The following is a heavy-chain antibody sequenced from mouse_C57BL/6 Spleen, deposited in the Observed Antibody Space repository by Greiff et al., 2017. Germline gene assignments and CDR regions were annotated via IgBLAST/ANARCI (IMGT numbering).Heavy chain of an antibody. J-gene: IGHJ1*03. V-gene: IGHV1-55*01. CDR1: GYTFTSYW. D-gene: IGHD2-5*01. Sequence: QVQLQQPGAELVKPGASVKMSCKASGYTFTSYWITWVKQRPGQGLEWIGDIYPGSGSTNYNEKFKSKATLTVDTSSSTAYMQLSSLTSEDSAVYYCARPLYYSNYGYFDVWGTGTTGTVSS. CDR3: ARPLYYSNYGYFDV. CDR2: IYPGSGST.